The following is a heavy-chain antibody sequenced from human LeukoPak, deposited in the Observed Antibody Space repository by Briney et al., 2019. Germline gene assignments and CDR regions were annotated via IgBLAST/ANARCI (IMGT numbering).Heavy chain of an antibody. Sequence: GGSLRLSCSGSGFTFSSYAMSWVRQTPGEGLEWVSSISGSGGSTYYADSVKGRFTISRDNSKSTVYLQMNSLRAEDTAMYYCAKDLKGSRDLFDSWGQGTLVTVSS. CDR3: AKDLKGSRDLFDS. CDR2: ISGSGGST. J-gene: IGHJ4*02. CDR1: GFTFSSYA. V-gene: IGHV3-23*01. D-gene: IGHD3-10*01.